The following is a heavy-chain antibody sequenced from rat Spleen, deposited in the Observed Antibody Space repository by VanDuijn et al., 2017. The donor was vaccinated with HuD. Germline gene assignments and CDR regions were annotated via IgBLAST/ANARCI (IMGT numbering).Heavy chain of an antibody. Sequence: EVQLVESGGGLVQPGRSLKVSCAASGFTFSNCDMAWVRQITTKGLEWVASISPSGGSTYYRDSVKGRFTVSRDNAKSTLYLQMDSLRSEDTATYYCARETTRVFDYWGQGVMVTVSS. J-gene: IGHJ2*01. D-gene: IGHD1-4*01. V-gene: IGHV5-25*01. CDR1: GFTFSNCD. CDR2: ISPSGGST. CDR3: ARETTRVFDY.